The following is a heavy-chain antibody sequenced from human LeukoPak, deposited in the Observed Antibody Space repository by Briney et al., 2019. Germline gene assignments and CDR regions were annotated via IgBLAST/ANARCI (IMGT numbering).Heavy chain of an antibody. J-gene: IGHJ6*02. D-gene: IGHD2-2*01. Sequence: PSETLSLTCTLPGGSISSYYWSWIRQPARKGLHWIGRIYSSGSTNYNPYLKSRVTMSVDTSKNQFSLKLSSVTAADTAVYYCAREMVVPYGMDVWGQGTTVTVSS. CDR3: AREMVVPYGMDV. CDR1: GGSISSYY. CDR2: IYSSGST. V-gene: IGHV4-4*07.